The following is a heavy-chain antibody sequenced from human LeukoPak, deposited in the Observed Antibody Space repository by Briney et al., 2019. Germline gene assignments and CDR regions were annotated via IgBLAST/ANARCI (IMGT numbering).Heavy chain of an antibody. CDR2: ISGSGGST. V-gene: IGHV3-23*01. CDR1: GFTFSSYA. Sequence: PGGSLRLSCAASGFTFSSYAVSWVRQAPGKGLEWVSAISGSGGSTYYADSVKGRFTISRDNSKNTLYLQMNSLRAEDTAVYYCAKGYSSGWYFCDYGGQGTLVTVSS. J-gene: IGHJ4*02. CDR3: AKGYSSGWYFCDY. D-gene: IGHD6-19*01.